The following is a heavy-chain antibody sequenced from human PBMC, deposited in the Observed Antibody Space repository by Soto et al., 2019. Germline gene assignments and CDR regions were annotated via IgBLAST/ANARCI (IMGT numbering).Heavy chain of an antibody. CDR1: GFRFSTYW. CDR3: ARALRGYCTNGVCYTSFDY. J-gene: IGHJ4*02. D-gene: IGHD2-8*01. CDR2: IDQDGSET. Sequence: GGSLRLSCAASGFRFSTYWMSWVRQAPGKGLEWVANIDQDGSETYYVDSVKGRFTISRDNAENSLYVQLNSLRAEDTAVYYCARALRGYCTNGVCYTSFDYWGQGALVTVSS. V-gene: IGHV3-7*01.